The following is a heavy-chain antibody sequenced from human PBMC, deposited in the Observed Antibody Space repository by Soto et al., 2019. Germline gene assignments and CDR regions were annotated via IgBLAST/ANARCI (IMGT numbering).Heavy chain of an antibody. Sequence: SETLSLICTVSGGSISSYYWSWIRQPPGKGLEWIGYIYYSGSTNYNPSLKSRVTISVDTSKNQFSLKLSSVTAADTAVYYCARDSYYGSGSYYNPNFYFDYWGQGTLVTVSS. V-gene: IGHV4-59*01. J-gene: IGHJ4*02. CDR2: IYYSGST. CDR3: ARDSYYGSGSYYNPNFYFDY. CDR1: GGSISSYY. D-gene: IGHD3-10*01.